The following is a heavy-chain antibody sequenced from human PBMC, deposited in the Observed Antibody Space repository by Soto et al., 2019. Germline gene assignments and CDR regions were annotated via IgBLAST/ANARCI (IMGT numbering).Heavy chain of an antibody. CDR2: IVGSGGNI. D-gene: IGHD6-19*01. Sequence: EVQLLESGGGLVQPGGSLRLSCAASGFTFSSYAMSWVRQAPGKGLEWVSSIVGSGGNIHYADSVKGRFTISRDNSKNTLYLQMNSLRAEDTAVYYCAIERGISGWYYYYGMDVWGQGTTVTVSS. CDR1: GFTFSSYA. J-gene: IGHJ6*02. CDR3: AIERGISGWYYYYGMDV. V-gene: IGHV3-23*01.